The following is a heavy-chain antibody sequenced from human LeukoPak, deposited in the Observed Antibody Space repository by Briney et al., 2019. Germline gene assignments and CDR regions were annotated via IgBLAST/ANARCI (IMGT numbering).Heavy chain of an antibody. CDR2: ISSSSSYI. V-gene: IGHV3-21*01. J-gene: IGHJ4*02. CDR3: ARGSLELLHHFDH. Sequence: GGSLRLSCAASGFTFGSYSMNWVRQAPGKGLEWVSSISSSSSYIYYADSVKGRFTISRDNAKNSLYLQMNSLRAEDTAVYYCARGSLELLHHFDHWGQGTLVTVSS. CDR1: GFTFGSYS. D-gene: IGHD1-7*01.